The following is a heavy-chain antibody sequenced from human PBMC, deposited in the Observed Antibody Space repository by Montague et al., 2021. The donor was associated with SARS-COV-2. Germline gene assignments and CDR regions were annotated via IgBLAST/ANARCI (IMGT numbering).Heavy chain of an antibody. CDR2: IKPDGSAG. V-gene: IGHV3-7*01. J-gene: IGHJ6*02. CDR3: AKGSV. CDR1: GFTFSSNW. Sequence: SLRLSCAASGFTFSSNWMSWVRQAPGKGLEWVANIKPDGSAGYYEDSVKGRFTISRDNAKNSLYLQMNSLRAEDTAVYYCAKGSVWGQGTTVTVSS.